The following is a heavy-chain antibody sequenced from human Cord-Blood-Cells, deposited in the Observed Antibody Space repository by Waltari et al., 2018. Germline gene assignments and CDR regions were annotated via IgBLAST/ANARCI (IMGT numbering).Heavy chain of an antibody. CDR2: ISYDGSNK. CDR1: GFTFSSHG. J-gene: IGHJ4*02. D-gene: IGHD4-4*01. CDR3: AKDLSNYEGYY. Sequence: QVQLVESGGGVVQPGRSLRLSCAASGFTFSSHGMHGVRQAPGKGLEWVAVISYDGSNKYYADSVKGRFTISRDNSKNTLYLQMNSLRAEDTAVYYCAKDLSNYEGYYWGQGTLVTVSS. V-gene: IGHV3-30*18.